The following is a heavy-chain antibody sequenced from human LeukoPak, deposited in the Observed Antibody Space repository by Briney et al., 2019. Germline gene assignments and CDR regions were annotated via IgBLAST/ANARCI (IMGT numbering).Heavy chain of an antibody. D-gene: IGHD2-2*01. Sequence: PGGSLRLFCAASGFTFSSYSMNWVRQAPGKGLEWVSSISSSSSYIYYADSVKGRFTISRDNAKNSLYLQMNSLRAEDTAVYYCARAIPAAMNYWGQGTLVTVSS. CDR2: ISSSSSYI. CDR1: GFTFSSYS. V-gene: IGHV3-21*01. J-gene: IGHJ4*02. CDR3: ARAIPAAMNY.